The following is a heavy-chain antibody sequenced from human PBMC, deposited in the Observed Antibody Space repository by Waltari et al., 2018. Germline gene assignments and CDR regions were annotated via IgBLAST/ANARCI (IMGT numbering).Heavy chain of an antibody. CDR3: SSGWYQSRSRFYYYYGMDV. J-gene: IGHJ6*02. V-gene: IGHV1-3*01. CDR2: INAGNGKT. CDR1: GYTFTSYA. D-gene: IGHD6-19*01. Sequence: QVQLVQSGAEVKKPGASVKVSCKASGYTFTSYAMHWVRQAPGQRLEWMGWINAGNGKTKYSQKFQGRVTITRDTSASTAYMELSSLRSEDTAVYYCSSGWYQSRSRFYYYYGMDVWGQGTTVTVSS.